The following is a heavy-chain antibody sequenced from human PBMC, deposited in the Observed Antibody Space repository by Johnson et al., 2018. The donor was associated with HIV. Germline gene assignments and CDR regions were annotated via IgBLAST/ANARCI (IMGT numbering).Heavy chain of an antibody. CDR2: IWYDGSNK. V-gene: IGHV3-33*01. CDR3: ASIAARRVSAFDI. J-gene: IGHJ3*02. D-gene: IGHD6-6*01. CDR1: GFTFSSYG. Sequence: QEQLVESGGGVVQPGRSLRLSCAASGFTFSSYGMHWVRQAPGKGLEWVAVIWYDGSNKYYADSVKGRFTISRDNSKNTLYLQMNSLRAEDTAVYYCASIAARRVSAFDIWGQGTIVTVSS.